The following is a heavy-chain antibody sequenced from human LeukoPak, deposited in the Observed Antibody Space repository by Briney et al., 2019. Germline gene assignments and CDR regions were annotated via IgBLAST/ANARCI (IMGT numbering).Heavy chain of an antibody. J-gene: IGHJ6*03. CDR3: ARGSSGYSGYDYYYYYYYMDV. Sequence: ASVKVSCKASGYTFTSYAMHWVRQAPGQRLEWTGWINAGNGNTKYSQEFQGRVTITRDTSASTAYMELSSLRSEDMAVYYCARGSSGYSGYDYYYYYYYMDVWGKGTTVTVSS. V-gene: IGHV1-3*03. CDR2: INAGNGNT. CDR1: GYTFTSYA. D-gene: IGHD5-12*01.